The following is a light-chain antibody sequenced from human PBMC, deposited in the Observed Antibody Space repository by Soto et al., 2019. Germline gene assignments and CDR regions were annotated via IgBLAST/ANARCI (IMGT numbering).Light chain of an antibody. CDR2: DVT. CDR1: SSDVGDNDY. Sequence: QSALTQPASVSGSPGQSITISCTGTSSDVGDNDYVSWYQQHPDTVPKLVIYDVTKRPSGVSNRFSGSKSGNTASLTISGLQADDEADYYCSSYTISSTLYVFGAGTKLTVL. CDR3: SSYTISSTLYV. J-gene: IGLJ1*01. V-gene: IGLV2-14*01.